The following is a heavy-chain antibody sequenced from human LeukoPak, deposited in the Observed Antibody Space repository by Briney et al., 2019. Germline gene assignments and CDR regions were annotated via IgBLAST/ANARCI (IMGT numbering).Heavy chain of an antibody. D-gene: IGHD3-16*01. CDR2: ISYDGSNK. CDR3: ARDRGSGGDAFDI. Sequence: PGGSLRLSCAASGFTFSSYAMHWVRQAPGKGLEWVAVISYDGSNKYYADSVKGRFTISRDNSKNTLYLQMNSLRAEDTAVYYCARDRGSGGDAFDIWGQGTMVTVSS. CDR1: GFTFSSYA. J-gene: IGHJ3*02. V-gene: IGHV3-30-3*01.